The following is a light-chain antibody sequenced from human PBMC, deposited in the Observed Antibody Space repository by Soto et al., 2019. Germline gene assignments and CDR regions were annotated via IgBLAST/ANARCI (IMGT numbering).Light chain of an antibody. CDR2: GAS. Sequence: EIVLTQSPGTVSLSPLDIATLSCRASQSVSRSYLGWYQQKPGQAPRLLMYGASIRAAGVPDRFSGSGSGTEFTLTISRLEPEDFTVYYCHHYETFGQGTKVDIK. V-gene: IGKV3-20*01. CDR3: HHYET. J-gene: IGKJ1*01. CDR1: QSVSRSY.